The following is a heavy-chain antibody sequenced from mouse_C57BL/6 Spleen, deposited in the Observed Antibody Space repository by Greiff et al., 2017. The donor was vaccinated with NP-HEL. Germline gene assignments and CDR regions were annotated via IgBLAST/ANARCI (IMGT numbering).Heavy chain of an antibody. CDR3: ARDSSGFYAMDY. J-gene: IGHJ4*01. CDR1: GYTFTSYW. Sequence: QVQLQQPGTELVKPGASVKLSCKASGYTFTSYWMHWVKQRPGQGLEWIGNINPSNGGTNYNEKFKSKATLTADKSSSTAYMQLSSLTSEDSAVYFCARDSSGFYAMDYWGQGTSVTVSS. V-gene: IGHV1-53*01. CDR2: INPSNGGT. D-gene: IGHD3-2*02.